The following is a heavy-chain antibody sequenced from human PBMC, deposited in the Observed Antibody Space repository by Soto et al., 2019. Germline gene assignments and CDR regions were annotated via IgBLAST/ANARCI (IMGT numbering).Heavy chain of an antibody. CDR2: IIPIFDTP. CDR3: ATHGATTMARGAMKHYYYVMDV. Sequence: SVKVSCKXSGGIFSSFTISWVRQAPGQGLEWLGGIIPIFDTPTYAQNFQGRVTITADKSTNTVYMELSSLRSEDTAVYYCATHGATTMARGAMKHYYYVMDVWGQGTTVTVSS. D-gene: IGHD3-10*01. CDR1: GGIFSSFT. V-gene: IGHV1-69*06. J-gene: IGHJ6*02.